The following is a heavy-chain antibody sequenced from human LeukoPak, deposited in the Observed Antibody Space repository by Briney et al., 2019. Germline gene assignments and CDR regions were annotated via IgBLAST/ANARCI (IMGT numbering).Heavy chain of an antibody. D-gene: IGHD6-13*01. J-gene: IGHJ3*02. CDR1: GGTFSSYA. CDR2: IIPIFGTA. Sequence: SVKVSCKASGGTFSSYAISWVRQAPGQGLEWMGGIIPIFGTANYAQKFQGRVTITADESTSTAYMELSSLRSKDTAVYYCARDRIAAAVPDAFDIWGQGTMVTVSS. CDR3: ARDRIAAAVPDAFDI. V-gene: IGHV1-69*01.